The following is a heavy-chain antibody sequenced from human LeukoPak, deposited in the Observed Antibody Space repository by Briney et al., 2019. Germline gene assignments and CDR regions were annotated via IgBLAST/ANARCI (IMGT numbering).Heavy chain of an antibody. V-gene: IGHV3-49*04. CDR2: IRSKVYGGTT. CDR3: TRDNTFGEWIFDY. D-gene: IGHD3-10*01. J-gene: IGHJ4*02. Sequence: GGSLRLSCTASGFTFGDYAITWVRQAPGKGLEWLGFIRSKVYGGTTEYAASVKGRLTISRDDSNSIAYLQMNSLNTEDTAVYYCTRDNTFGEWIFDYWGQGTLVTVSS. CDR1: GFTFGDYA.